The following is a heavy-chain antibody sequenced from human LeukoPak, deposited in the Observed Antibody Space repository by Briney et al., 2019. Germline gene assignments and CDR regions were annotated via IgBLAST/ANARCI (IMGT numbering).Heavy chain of an antibody. Sequence: SETLSLTCTVSGGSISSYYWSWIRQPPGKGLEWIGYIYYSGSTNYNPSLKSRVTISVDTSKNQFSLKLSSVTAADTAVYYCARGQKPRQSRFHGFDPWGQGTLVTVSS. CDR3: ARGQKPRQSRFHGFDP. CDR1: GGSISSYY. CDR2: IYYSGST. J-gene: IGHJ5*02. V-gene: IGHV4-59*01.